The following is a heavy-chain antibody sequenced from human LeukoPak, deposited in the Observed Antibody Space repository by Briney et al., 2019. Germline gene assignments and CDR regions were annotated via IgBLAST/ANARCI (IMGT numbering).Heavy chain of an antibody. J-gene: IGHJ4*02. CDR2: IYYSGST. D-gene: IGHD1-26*01. Sequence: PSQTLSLTCTVSAGSISSVDYYWSWTRQPPGKGLEWIRYIYYSGSTYYNPSRNSRVTISVTTSNNQFSLKLSSVTAADTAVYYCGRGNSGSYYEGGFDYWGQGTLVTVSS. CDR1: AGSISSVDYY. V-gene: IGHV4-30-4*01. CDR3: GRGNSGSYYEGGFDY.